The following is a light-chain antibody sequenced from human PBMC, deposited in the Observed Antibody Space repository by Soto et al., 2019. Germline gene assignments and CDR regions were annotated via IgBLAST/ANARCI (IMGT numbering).Light chain of an antibody. CDR2: GAS. CDR3: QQYNNWPRT. J-gene: IGKJ1*01. V-gene: IGKV3-15*01. CDR1: QSXXXX. Sequence: EIVMTQSPATLSVSPGERATLSCRASQSXXXXLAWYQQKPGQAPRLLIYGASTRATGIPARFSGSGSGTEFTLTISSLQSEDFAVYYCQQYNNWPRTFGQGTKVEIK.